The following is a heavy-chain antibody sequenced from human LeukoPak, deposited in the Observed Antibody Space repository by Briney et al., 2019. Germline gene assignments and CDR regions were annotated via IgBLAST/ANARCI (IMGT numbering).Heavy chain of an antibody. Sequence: GGSLRLSCAASGFTLSSYAMSWVRQAPGKGLEWVSAISGSGGSTYYADSVKGRFTISRDNSKNTLYLQMNSLRAEDTAVYYCANNQLLAGSFDYWGQGTLVTVSS. CDR3: ANNQLLAGSFDY. J-gene: IGHJ4*02. D-gene: IGHD6-19*01. V-gene: IGHV3-23*01. CDR1: GFTLSSYA. CDR2: ISGSGGST.